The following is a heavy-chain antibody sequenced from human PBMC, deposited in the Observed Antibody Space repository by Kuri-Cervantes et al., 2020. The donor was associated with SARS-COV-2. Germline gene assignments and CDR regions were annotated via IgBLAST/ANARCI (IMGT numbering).Heavy chain of an antibody. CDR3: AKALGDFQSGLATFFDC. CDR1: GYTFTGYY. CDR2: INPNSGGT. Sequence: ASVKVSCKASGYTFTGYYMHWVRQAPGQGLEWMGWINPNSGGTNYAQKFQGRVTITADESTSTAYMELRSLRSEDTAVYYCAKALGDFQSGLATFFDCWGQGTLVTVSS. D-gene: IGHD3-3*01. J-gene: IGHJ4*02. V-gene: IGHV1-2*02.